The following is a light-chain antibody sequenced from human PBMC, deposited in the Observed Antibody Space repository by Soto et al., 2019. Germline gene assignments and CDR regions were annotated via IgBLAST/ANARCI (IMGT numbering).Light chain of an antibody. V-gene: IGKV3-11*01. CDR2: DAS. CDR1: QSVSSY. Sequence: ETVLTQSPATLSLSPGERATLSGRASQSVSSYLAWYQQKPGQAPRLLIYDASNRATGIPARFSGSGSGTDFTLTISSLEPEDFAVYYCQQRSNWSFGQGTRLEIK. J-gene: IGKJ5*01. CDR3: QQRSNWS.